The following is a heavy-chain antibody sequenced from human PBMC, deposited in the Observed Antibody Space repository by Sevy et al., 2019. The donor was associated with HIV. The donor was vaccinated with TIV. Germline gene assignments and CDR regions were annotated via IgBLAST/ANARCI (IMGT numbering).Heavy chain of an antibody. CDR3: ARDGYYYGSGSYDSYKAPYYYYGMDV. J-gene: IGHJ6*02. CDR1: GFTFSSYA. V-gene: IGHV3-30-3*01. Sequence: GGSLRLSCAASGFTFSSYAMHWVRQAPGKGLEWVAVISYDGSNKYYAHSVKGRFTISRDNSKNTLYLQMNSLRAEDTAVYYCARDGYYYGSGSYDSYKAPYYYYGMDVWGQGTTVTVSS. D-gene: IGHD3-10*01. CDR2: ISYDGSNK.